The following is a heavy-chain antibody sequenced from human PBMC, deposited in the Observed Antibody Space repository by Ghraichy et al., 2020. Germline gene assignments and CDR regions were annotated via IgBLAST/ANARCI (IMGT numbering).Heavy chain of an antibody. D-gene: IGHD3-22*01. Sequence: SETLSLTCTVSGGSISSGDYYWSWIRQPPGKGLEWIGYIYYSGSTYYNPSLKSRVTISVDTSKNQFSLKLSSVTAADTAVYYCARDGLVVRAFDIWGQGTMVTVSS. CDR1: GGSISSGDYY. CDR3: ARDGLVVRAFDI. CDR2: IYYSGST. J-gene: IGHJ3*02. V-gene: IGHV4-30-4*01.